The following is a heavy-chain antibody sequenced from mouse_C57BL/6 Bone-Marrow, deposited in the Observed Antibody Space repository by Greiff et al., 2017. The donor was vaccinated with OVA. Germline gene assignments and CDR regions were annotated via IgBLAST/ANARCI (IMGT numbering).Heavy chain of an antibody. J-gene: IGHJ4*01. Sequence: QVQLQQPGAELVKPGASVKLSCKASGYTFTSYWMHWVKQRPGQGLEWIGMIHPNSGSTNYNEKFKSKATLTVDKSSSTAYMQLSSLTSEDSAVYYCAGELLRGYYYAKDYWGQGTSVTVSS. CDR3: AGELLRGYYYAKDY. CDR1: GYTFTSYW. D-gene: IGHD1-1*01. V-gene: IGHV1-64*01. CDR2: IHPNSGST.